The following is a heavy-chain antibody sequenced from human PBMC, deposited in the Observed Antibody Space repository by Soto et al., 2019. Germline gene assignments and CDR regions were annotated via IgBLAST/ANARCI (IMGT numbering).Heavy chain of an antibody. V-gene: IGHV5-51*01. CDR1: GYSFTSYW. J-gene: IGHJ6*03. D-gene: IGHD5-12*01. Sequence: GESLKISCKGSGYSFTSYWIGWVRQMPGKGLEWMGIIYPGDSDTRYSPSFQGQVTISADKSISTAYLQWSSLKASDTAMYYCARQYSGYDHYYYYMDVSGKGTTVTVSS. CDR2: IYPGDSDT. CDR3: ARQYSGYDHYYYYMDV.